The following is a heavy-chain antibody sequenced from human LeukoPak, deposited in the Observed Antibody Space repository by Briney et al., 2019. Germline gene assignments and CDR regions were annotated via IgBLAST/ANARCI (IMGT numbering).Heavy chain of an antibody. CDR1: GDSIGSYY. J-gene: IGHJ4*02. CDR3: ARHAAFADYQSHLTHFDY. D-gene: IGHD4/OR15-4a*01. Sequence: SETLSLTCTVSGDSIGSYYWSWTRQPPGKGLEWIGCIYDSGTTYYNPSLKSRVTISVDTSKNQFSLRLSSVTAADTALYYCARHAAFADYQSHLTHFDYWGQGTLVTVSS. CDR2: IYDSGTT. V-gene: IGHV4-59*08.